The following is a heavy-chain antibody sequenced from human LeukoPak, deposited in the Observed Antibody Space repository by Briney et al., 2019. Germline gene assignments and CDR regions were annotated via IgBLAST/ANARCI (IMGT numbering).Heavy chain of an antibody. Sequence: ASVKVSCKASVYTSTNFYIHWVRQAPGQGLKWMGWMNPNSGDTSYAREFQDRVTMTRDTSLSTAYMELSRLRSDDTAVYFCARRPINCIITNCYVDYWGQGTLVTVSS. J-gene: IGHJ4*02. CDR3: ARRPINCIITNCYVDY. CDR1: VYTSTNFY. D-gene: IGHD2-2*01. V-gene: IGHV1-2*02. CDR2: MNPNSGDT.